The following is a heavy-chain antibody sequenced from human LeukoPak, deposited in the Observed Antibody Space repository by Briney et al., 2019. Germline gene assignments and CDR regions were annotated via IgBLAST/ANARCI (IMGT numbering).Heavy chain of an antibody. J-gene: IGHJ3*01. CDR1: GITVSTNY. V-gene: IGHV3-53*01. CDR3: ARRLSLRFDAFAV. D-gene: IGHD3-3*01. CDR2: IYSGGAT. Sequence: PGGSLRLSCAASGITVSTNYMSWVRQAPGKGLEWVSIIYSGGATFYADSVKGRFTISRDTSKSTLFLQMNSLRAEDTALYFCARRLSLRFDAFAVWGPGTVVTVSS.